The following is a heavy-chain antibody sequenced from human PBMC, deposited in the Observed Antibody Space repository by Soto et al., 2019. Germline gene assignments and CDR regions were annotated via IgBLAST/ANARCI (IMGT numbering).Heavy chain of an antibody. CDR1: GFTFSSYS. V-gene: IGHV3-21*06. J-gene: IGHJ4*02. Sequence: EVQLVESGGGRVKPGGSLRLSCAASGFTFSSYSLNWVRQAPGRGLEWVSSITPSSSYMFYAESVKGRFTISRDYANNSLYLQMNSLRVEDTAVYYCAREGSGREFDYWGQGTLVTVSS. CDR3: AREGSGREFDY. D-gene: IGHD6-25*01. CDR2: ITPSSSYM.